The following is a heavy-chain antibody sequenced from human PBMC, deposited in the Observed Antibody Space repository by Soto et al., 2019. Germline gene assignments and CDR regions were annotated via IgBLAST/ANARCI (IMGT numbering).Heavy chain of an antibody. CDR1: GGSISSGGYY. D-gene: IGHD2-2*02. J-gene: IGHJ4*02. CDR2: IYYSGST. V-gene: IGHV4-31*03. Sequence: TLSLTCTVSGGSISSGGYYWSWIRQHPGKGLEWIGYIYYSGSTYYNPSLKSRVTISVDTSKNQFSLKLSSVTAADTAVYYXARGVXXXRXXXHTPYFDYWGQGTLVTVSS. CDR3: ARGVXXXRXXXHTPYFDY.